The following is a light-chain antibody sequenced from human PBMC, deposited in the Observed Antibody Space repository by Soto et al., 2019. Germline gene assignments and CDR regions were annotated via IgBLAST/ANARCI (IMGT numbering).Light chain of an antibody. CDR3: QQRSSWPLT. V-gene: IGKV3-11*01. J-gene: IGKJ4*01. CDR1: QSVSSK. Sequence: EIVWTQSPATLSLSPGERATLSCRASQSVSSKLAWYQQKPGQAPRLLMYDASNRATGIPARFSGSGSGTDFTLTISSLEPEDFAVYYCQQRSSWPLTFGGGTKVEIK. CDR2: DAS.